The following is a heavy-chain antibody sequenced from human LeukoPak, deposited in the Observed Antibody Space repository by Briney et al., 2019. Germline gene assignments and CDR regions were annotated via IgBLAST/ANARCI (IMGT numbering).Heavy chain of an antibody. Sequence: PSETLSLTCAVYGGSFSGYYWSWIRQPPGKGLEWIGEINHSGSTNYNPSLKSRVTISVDTSKNQFSLKLSSVTAADTAVYYCAREMVGSTTFDYWGQGTLVTVSS. CDR2: INHSGST. D-gene: IGHD1-26*01. CDR3: AREMVGSTTFDY. V-gene: IGHV4-34*01. CDR1: GGSFSGYY. J-gene: IGHJ4*02.